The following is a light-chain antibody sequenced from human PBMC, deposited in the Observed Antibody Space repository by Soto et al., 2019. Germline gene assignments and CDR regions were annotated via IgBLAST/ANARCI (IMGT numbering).Light chain of an antibody. V-gene: IGKV3-20*01. CDR3: QQYGSSPPYT. Sequence: EVVLTQSPGTLSLSPGERATLSCRASQSVSNNYFAWYQQKPGQAPRLLIFGSSDRATGTPDRFSGSGSGTDFTLTISRLEPEDFAVYYCQQYGSSPPYTFGQGTNQEIK. J-gene: IGKJ2*01. CDR2: GSS. CDR1: QSVSNNY.